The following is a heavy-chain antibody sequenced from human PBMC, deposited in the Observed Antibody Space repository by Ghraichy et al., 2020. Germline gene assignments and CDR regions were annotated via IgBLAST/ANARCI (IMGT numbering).Heavy chain of an antibody. CDR3: ARVCGSLVVVVPAAKIDNWFDP. Sequence: SETLSLTCAVYGLSFSGYYWSWIRQPPGKGLEWIGEVNLGGSANYNPFLKSRITISVDTSKNQFSLKLSSVTAADTAVYYCARVCGSLVVVVPAAKIDNWFDPWGQGTLVTVSS. V-gene: IGHV4-34*01. J-gene: IGHJ5*02. D-gene: IGHD2-2*01. CDR1: GLSFSGYY. CDR2: VNLGGSA.